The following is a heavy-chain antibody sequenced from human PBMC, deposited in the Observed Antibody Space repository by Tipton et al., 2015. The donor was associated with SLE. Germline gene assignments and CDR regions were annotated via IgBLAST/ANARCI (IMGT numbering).Heavy chain of an antibody. CDR3: ARGSLPSSYYYYYYMDV. Sequence: TLSLTCAVYGGSFSGYYWSWIRQPPGKGLEWIGEINHSGSTNYNPSLKSRVTISVDTSKNQFSLKLSSVTAADTAVYYCARGSLPSSYYYYYYMDVWGKGTTVTVSS. V-gene: IGHV4-34*01. D-gene: IGHD2-15*01. CDR2: INHSGST. CDR1: GGSFSGYY. J-gene: IGHJ6*03.